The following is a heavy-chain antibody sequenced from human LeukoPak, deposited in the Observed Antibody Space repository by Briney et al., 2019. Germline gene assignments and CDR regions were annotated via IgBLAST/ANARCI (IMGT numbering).Heavy chain of an antibody. J-gene: IGHJ4*02. CDR2: SNPNSGGT. CDR3: ARGMERGLNCGGDCAIDY. CDR1: GYTFTGYY. Sequence: ASVKVSCKTSGYTFTGYYMHWVRQAPGQGLEWMGRSNPNSGGTNYAQKLQGRVTMTRDTSNSTAYMELSRLRSDDTAVYYCARGMERGLNCGGDCAIDYWGQGTLVTVSS. V-gene: IGHV1-2*06. D-gene: IGHD2-21*02.